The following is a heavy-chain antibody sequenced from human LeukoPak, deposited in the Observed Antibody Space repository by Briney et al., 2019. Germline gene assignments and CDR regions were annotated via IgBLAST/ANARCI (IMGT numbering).Heavy chain of an antibody. CDR1: GYTFTGYY. D-gene: IGHD7-27*01. V-gene: IGHV1-2*02. CDR3: ARELISGDNSYFDC. Sequence: ASVKVSCKASGYTFTGYYMHWVRQAPGHGLEWMGWINPNSGGTDYAQKFQGRVTMTRDTSIITAYMELSRLRSDDTAMYYCARELISGDNSYFDCWGQGALVTVSS. CDR2: INPNSGGT. J-gene: IGHJ4*02.